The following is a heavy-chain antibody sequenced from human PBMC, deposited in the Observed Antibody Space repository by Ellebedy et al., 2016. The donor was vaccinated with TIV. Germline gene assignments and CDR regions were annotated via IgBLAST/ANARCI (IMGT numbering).Heavy chain of an antibody. Sequence: ASVKVSCKASGYTFIANYIHWVRQAPGQGLEWMGWINPGSGGTNFAQKFQDRVSMTRDTSVSTAYMELSRLESDDTAVYYCARVRRASSGMDVWGQGTTVTVS. D-gene: IGHD6-13*01. CDR1: GYTFIANY. CDR3: ARVRRASSGMDV. J-gene: IGHJ6*02. CDR2: INPGSGGT. V-gene: IGHV1-2*02.